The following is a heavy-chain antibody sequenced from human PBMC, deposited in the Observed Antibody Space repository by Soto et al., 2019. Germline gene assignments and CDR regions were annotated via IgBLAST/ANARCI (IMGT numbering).Heavy chain of an antibody. CDR2: ISGSDGKT. D-gene: IGHD3-3*01. V-gene: IGHV3-23*01. J-gene: IGHJ4*02. Sequence: GSLRLSCAASGFSFISYAMSWVRQAPGKGLEWVSTISGSDGKTFYADSVKGRFSISRDTSKNMLYLQMNNLRGDDTAVYYCVRWSYLDYWGQGTRVTVSS. CDR3: VRWSYLDY. CDR1: GFSFISYA.